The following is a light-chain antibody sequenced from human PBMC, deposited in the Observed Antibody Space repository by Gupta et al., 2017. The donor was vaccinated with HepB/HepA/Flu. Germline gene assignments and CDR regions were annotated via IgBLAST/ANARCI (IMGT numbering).Light chain of an antibody. V-gene: IGKV2-28*01. J-gene: IGKJ4*02. Sequence: GKQSFISCWSRQSLLDSDRYNYLDWYLQRPGQAPQLLIYLTSNRASGVPDRFSGSGFGTDFTLEMSRVEAEDFGVYYCMQTRKTPRTFGGGTKLEIK. CDR2: LTS. CDR1: QSLLDSDRYNY. CDR3: MQTRKTPRT.